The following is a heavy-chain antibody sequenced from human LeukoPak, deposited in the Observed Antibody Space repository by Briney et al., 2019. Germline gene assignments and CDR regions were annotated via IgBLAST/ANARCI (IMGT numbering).Heavy chain of an antibody. V-gene: IGHV4-31*03. CDR1: GGSISSGGYY. CDR3: ARGGSNQGSYYYYMDV. J-gene: IGHJ6*03. D-gene: IGHD4-11*01. CDR2: IYYSGST. Sequence: SQTLSLTCTVPGGSISSGGYYWSWIRQHPGKGLEWIGYIYYSGSTYYNPSLKSRVTISVDTSKNQFSLKLSSVTAADTAVYYCARGGSNQGSYYYYMDVWGKGTTVTVSS.